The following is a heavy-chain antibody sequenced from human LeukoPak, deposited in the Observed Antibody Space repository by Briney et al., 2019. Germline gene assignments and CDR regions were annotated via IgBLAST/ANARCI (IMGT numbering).Heavy chain of an antibody. CDR1: GFTFSSYE. CDR2: ISSSGSIR. D-gene: IGHD5-18*01. CDR3: ASLPDTPMEDFDY. V-gene: IGHV3-48*03. Sequence: PGXXLRLSCAASGFTFSSYEMNWVRQAPGKGLEWVSYISSSGSIRYYADSVKGRFTISRDNAKNSLYLQMSSLRAEDTAVYYCASLPDTPMEDFDYWGQGTLVTVSS. J-gene: IGHJ4*02.